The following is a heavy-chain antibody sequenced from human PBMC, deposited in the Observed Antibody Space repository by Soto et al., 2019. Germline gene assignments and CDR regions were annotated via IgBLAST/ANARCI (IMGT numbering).Heavy chain of an antibody. CDR2: IYYSGDT. J-gene: IGHJ6*03. CDR3: ARKRGLTIFGYYYMDV. V-gene: IGHV4-59*08. CDR1: GGSISNYY. Sequence: SETLSLPCTVSGGSISNYYWSWIRQPPGKALEWIGCIYYSGDTYYNPSLKSRVTISVDTSKNQFSLNLSSVTVADTAVYYCARKRGLTIFGYYYMDVWGKGTTVTVSS. D-gene: IGHD3-3*01.